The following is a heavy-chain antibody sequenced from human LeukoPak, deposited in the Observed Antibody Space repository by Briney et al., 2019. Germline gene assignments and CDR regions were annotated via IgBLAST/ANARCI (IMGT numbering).Heavy chain of an antibody. J-gene: IGHJ4*02. Sequence: GRSLRLSCAASGFTFSSYAMHWVRQAPGKGLEWVAVISYDGSNKYYADSVKGRFTISRDNSKNTLYLQMNSLRAEDTAVYYCARDPYVRGYFDYWGQGTLVTVSS. CDR1: GFTFSSYA. CDR3: ARDPYVRGYFDY. V-gene: IGHV3-30-3*01. D-gene: IGHD3-16*01. CDR2: ISYDGSNK.